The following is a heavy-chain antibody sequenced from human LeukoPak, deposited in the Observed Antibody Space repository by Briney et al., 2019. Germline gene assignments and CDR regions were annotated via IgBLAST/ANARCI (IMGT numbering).Heavy chain of an antibody. V-gene: IGHV3-48*03. CDR3: VRDSDRRSDY. CDR2: ISTSGTTI. CDR1: GFAFSSYE. Sequence: GGSLRLSCAASGFAFSSYEMNWVRQAPGKGLEWVSYISTSGTTIHYADSVKGRFTFSRDNAKNSVYLQMNSLRAEDTAVYYCVRDSDRRSDYWGQGTLVTVSS. D-gene: IGHD3-22*01. J-gene: IGHJ4*02.